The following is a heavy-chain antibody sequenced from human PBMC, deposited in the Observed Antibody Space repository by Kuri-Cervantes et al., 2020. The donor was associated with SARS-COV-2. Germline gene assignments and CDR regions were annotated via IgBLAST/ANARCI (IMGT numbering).Heavy chain of an antibody. CDR2: IWYDGSNK. V-gene: IGHV3-33*08. J-gene: IGHJ6*02. Sequence: GGSLRLSCAASGFTFSSYGMHWVRQAPGKGLEWVAVIWYDGSNKYYADSVKGRFTISRDNSKNTLYLQMNSLRAEDTAVYYCARVKDGWIHGMDVWGQGTTVTVSS. CDR3: ARVKDGWIHGMDV. CDR1: GFTFSSYG. D-gene: IGHD5-18*01.